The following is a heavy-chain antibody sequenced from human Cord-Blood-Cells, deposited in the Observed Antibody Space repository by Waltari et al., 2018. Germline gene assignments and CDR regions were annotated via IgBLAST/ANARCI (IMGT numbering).Heavy chain of an antibody. D-gene: IGHD6-6*01. CDR2: FDPEDGET. Sequence: QAPLVQSGAEVKKPGASVKGSCKVSGYPLTELPMHWVTKAPGKGLEWMGGFDPEDGETIYAQKFQGRVTMTEDTSTDTAYMELSSLRSEDTAVYYCATRSGSSSERGDYWGQGTLVTVSS. J-gene: IGHJ4*02. CDR3: ATRSGSSSERGDY. CDR1: GYPLTELP. V-gene: IGHV1-24*01.